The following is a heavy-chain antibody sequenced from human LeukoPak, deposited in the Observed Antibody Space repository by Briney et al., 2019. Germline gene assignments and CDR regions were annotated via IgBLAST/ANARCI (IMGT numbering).Heavy chain of an antibody. Sequence: SVKVSCKASGGTFSSYAISWVRQAPGQGLEWMGGIIPIFGTANYAQKFQGRVTITADESTSTAYMELSSLRSEDTAVYYCARRPGDYYDSSPDGNWFDPWGQGTLVTVSS. V-gene: IGHV1-69*13. CDR1: GGTFSSYA. D-gene: IGHD3-22*01. CDR3: ARRPGDYYDSSPDGNWFDP. J-gene: IGHJ5*02. CDR2: IIPIFGTA.